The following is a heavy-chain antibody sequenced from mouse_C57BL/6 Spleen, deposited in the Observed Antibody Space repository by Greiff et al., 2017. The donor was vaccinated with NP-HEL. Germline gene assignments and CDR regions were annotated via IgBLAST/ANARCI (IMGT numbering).Heavy chain of an antibody. J-gene: IGHJ1*03. CDR1: GYAFSSSW. CDR2: IYPGDGDT. CDR3: APIYYGKPGYFDV. Sequence: QVQLQQSGPELVKPGASVKISCKASGYAFSSSWMNWVKQRPGKGLEWIGRIYPGDGDTNYNGKFKGTATLTADKSSSTAYMQLSSLTSEDSAVYFCAPIYYGKPGYFDVWGTGTTGTVSS. V-gene: IGHV1-82*01. D-gene: IGHD2-1*01.